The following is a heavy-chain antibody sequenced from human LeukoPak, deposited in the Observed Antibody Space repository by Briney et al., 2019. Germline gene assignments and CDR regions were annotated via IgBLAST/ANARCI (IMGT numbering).Heavy chain of an antibody. CDR2: IYTSGST. J-gene: IGHJ4*02. Sequence: SETLSLTCTVSGGSISSYYWSWIRQPAGKGLEWIGRIYTSGSTNYNPSLKSRVTISADTSKNQFSLKLTSVTAADTAVYYCAKVGAYGDYARHDYWGQGTLVTVSS. D-gene: IGHD4-17*01. CDR3: AKVGAYGDYARHDY. CDR1: GGSISSYY. V-gene: IGHV4-4*07.